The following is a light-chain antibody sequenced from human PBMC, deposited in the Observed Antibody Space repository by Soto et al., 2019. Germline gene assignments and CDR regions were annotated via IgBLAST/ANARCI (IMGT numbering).Light chain of an antibody. Sequence: EIVLTQSPGTLSLSPGERATLSCRASESVTSSQLAWYQQKPGQAPRLLFYAASSRATGIPERFSGRGSVTDFTLTISRLEPEYCAVYFCQPHGASRVTFAQGTKLEIK. J-gene: IGKJ2*01. CDR3: QPHGASRVT. CDR1: ESVTSSQ. V-gene: IGKV3-20*01. CDR2: AAS.